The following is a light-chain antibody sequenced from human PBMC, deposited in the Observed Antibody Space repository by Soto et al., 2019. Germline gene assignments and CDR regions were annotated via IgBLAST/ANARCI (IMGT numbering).Light chain of an antibody. J-gene: IGKJ4*01. CDR2: AAS. V-gene: IGKV1-8*01. Sequence: AIRMTQSPSSLSASTGDRVTITCRASQGISSYLAWYQQKPGKAPKLLIYAASNLQSGVPSRFSGSGSGTDFTLTISCLQSEDFATYYCQQYYSYPPLTFGGGTTVEIK. CDR3: QQYYSYPPLT. CDR1: QGISSY.